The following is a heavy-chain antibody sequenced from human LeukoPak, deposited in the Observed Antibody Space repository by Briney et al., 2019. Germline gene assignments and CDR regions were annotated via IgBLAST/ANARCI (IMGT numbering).Heavy chain of an antibody. Sequence: GGSLRLSCAASGFTFSSYWIHWVRQAPGKGLVWVSRINSDGSSTSYADSVKGRFTISRDNAKNTLYLQMNSLRAEDTAVYYCARRGDYYYYYGMDVWGQGTPVTVSS. J-gene: IGHJ6*02. D-gene: IGHD2-21*02. CDR1: GFTFSSYW. CDR2: INSDGSST. CDR3: ARRGDYYYYYGMDV. V-gene: IGHV3-74*01.